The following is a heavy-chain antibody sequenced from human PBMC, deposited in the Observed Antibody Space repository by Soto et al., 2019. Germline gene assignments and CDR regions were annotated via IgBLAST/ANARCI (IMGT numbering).Heavy chain of an antibody. J-gene: IGHJ4*02. V-gene: IGHV1-69*13. D-gene: IGHD6-25*01. Sequence: SVKVSCKASGGTFSSYAISWVRQAPGQGLEWMGGIIPIFGTANYAQKFQGRVTITADESTSTAYMELSSLRSEDTAVYYCAADPSIEAGTYYFDYWGQGTLVTVSS. CDR2: IIPIFGTA. CDR1: GGTFSSYA. CDR3: AADPSIEAGTYYFDY.